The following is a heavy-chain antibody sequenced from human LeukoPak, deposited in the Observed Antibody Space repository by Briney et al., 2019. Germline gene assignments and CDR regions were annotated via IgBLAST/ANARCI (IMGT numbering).Heavy chain of an antibody. CDR1: SGSFSDYY. V-gene: IGHV4-34*01. CDR3: ARGYPGYYYYYMDV. Sequence: PSQTLSLTCAVYSGSFSDYYWSWIRQPPGKGLEWSGEINHSGSTNYNPSLKSRVTFSVDTSKNQFSLKLSSVTAADTAIYYCARGYPGYYYYYMDVWGKGTTVTVSS. J-gene: IGHJ6*03. CDR2: INHSGST. D-gene: IGHD2-2*02.